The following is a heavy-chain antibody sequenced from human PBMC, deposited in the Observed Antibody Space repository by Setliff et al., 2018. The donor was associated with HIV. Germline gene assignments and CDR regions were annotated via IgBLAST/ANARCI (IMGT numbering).Heavy chain of an antibody. J-gene: IGHJ6*02. D-gene: IGHD6-13*01. CDR1: GYTFSSYW. V-gene: IGHV3-23*01. Sequence: PGGSLRLSCAASGYTFSSYWMTWVRQAPGKGLEWVSSITGSGDSTYYANSVKGRFTISRDSSKNTLSLQMSSLRAEDTALYYCATGGMAAAGPGGGHGLDVWGQGTTVTVSS. CDR2: ITGSGDST. CDR3: ATGGMAAAGPGGGHGLDV.